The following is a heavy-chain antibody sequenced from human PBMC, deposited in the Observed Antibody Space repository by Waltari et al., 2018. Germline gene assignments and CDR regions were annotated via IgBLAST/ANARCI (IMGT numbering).Heavy chain of an antibody. V-gene: IGHV4-4*02. CDR1: GGSISSSNW. J-gene: IGHJ4*02. Sequence: QVQLQESGPGLVKPSGTLSLTCAVSGGSISSSNWWSWVRQPPGKGLEWIGEIFLSGRTNCNPSLKSRVTISVDKSKNQVSLKLSAVTAEETAVYYWARDCAGRQWRNPLFDYWGQGTLVTVSS. CDR2: IFLSGRT. CDR3: ARDCAGRQWRNPLFDY. D-gene: IGHD6-19*01.